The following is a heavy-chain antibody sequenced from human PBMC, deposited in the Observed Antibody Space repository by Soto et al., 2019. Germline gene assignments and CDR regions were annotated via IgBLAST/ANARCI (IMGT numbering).Heavy chain of an antibody. Sequence: SETLSLTCTVSGGSISSYYWSWIRQPPGKGLEWIGYIYYSGSTNYNPSLKSRVTISVDTSKNQFSLKLSSVTAADTAVYYCARGLSGGDFWSGYYTRAGPGVWFDPWGQGTLVTVSS. CDR2: IYYSGST. D-gene: IGHD3-3*01. CDR3: ARGLSGGDFWSGYYTRAGPGVWFDP. J-gene: IGHJ5*02. CDR1: GGSISSYY. V-gene: IGHV4-59*01.